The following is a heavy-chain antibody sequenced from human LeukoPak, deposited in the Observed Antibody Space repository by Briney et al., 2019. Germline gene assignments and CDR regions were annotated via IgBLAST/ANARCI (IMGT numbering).Heavy chain of an antibody. D-gene: IGHD6-19*01. CDR3: ASSIAVAGYDAFDI. V-gene: IGHV3-48*03. Sequence: PGGSLRLSCAASGFTFSTYEMNWVRQAPGKGLEWLSYISSSGSGSTIYYADSVKGRFTISRDNAKNSLYLQMNSLRAEDTALYFCASSIAVAGYDAFDIWGQGTMVTVSS. CDR2: ISSSGSGSTI. CDR1: GFTFSTYE. J-gene: IGHJ3*02.